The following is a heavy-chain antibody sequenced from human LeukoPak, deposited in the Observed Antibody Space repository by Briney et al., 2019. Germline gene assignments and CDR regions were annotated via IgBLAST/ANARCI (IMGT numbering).Heavy chain of an antibody. J-gene: IGHJ4*02. V-gene: IGHV4-59*12. D-gene: IGHD6-13*01. Sequence: SETLSLTCTVSGGSISSYYWSWIRQPPGKGLEWIGYIYYSGSTNYNPSLKSRVTISVDTSKNQFSLKLSSVTAADTAVYYCARDTGQGAAAGPFDYWGQGTLVAVSS. CDR2: IYYSGST. CDR3: ARDTGQGAAAGPFDY. CDR1: GGSISSYY.